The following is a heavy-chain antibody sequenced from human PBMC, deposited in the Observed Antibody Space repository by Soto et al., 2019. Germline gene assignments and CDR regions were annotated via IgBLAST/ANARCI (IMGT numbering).Heavy chain of an antibody. D-gene: IGHD4-4*01. CDR3: ATLGYSTFSYYYYYGMDV. Sequence: LRLSFAAPGFTFSSYAMHWVRQAPVKGLEWVAVISYDGSNKYYADSVKGRFTISRDNSKNTLYLQMNSLRAEDTAVYYCATLGYSTFSYYYYYGMDVWGQGTTVTVSS. V-gene: IGHV3-30-3*01. CDR1: GFTFSSYA. J-gene: IGHJ6*02. CDR2: ISYDGSNK.